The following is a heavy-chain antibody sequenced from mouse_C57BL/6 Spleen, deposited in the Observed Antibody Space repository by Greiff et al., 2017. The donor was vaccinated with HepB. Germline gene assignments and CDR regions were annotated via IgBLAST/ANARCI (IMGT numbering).Heavy chain of an antibody. CDR1: GYTFTSYW. CDR3: ASSPPNYYDYDSWYFDV. V-gene: IGHV1-53*01. D-gene: IGHD2-4*01. CDR2: INPSNGGT. Sequence: QVQLKQPGTELVKPGASVKLSCKASGYTFTSYWMHWVKQRPGQGLEWIGNINPSNGGTNYNEKFKSKATLTVDKSSSTAYMQLSSLTSEDSAVYYCASSPPNYYDYDSWYFDVWGTGTTVTVSS. J-gene: IGHJ1*03.